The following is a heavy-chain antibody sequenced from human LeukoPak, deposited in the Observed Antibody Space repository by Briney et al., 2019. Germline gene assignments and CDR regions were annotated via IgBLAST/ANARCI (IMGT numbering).Heavy chain of an antibody. CDR3: AHGSAQYYEY. Sequence: GGSLRLSCAASGFTVSSNYMKWVRQAPGKGLEWVGRIRSQTAGGTTDFAAPVKGRFSISRDDSKNSLYLQMNSLTSEDTAVYYCAHGSAQYYEYWGQGTLVTVSS. CDR1: GFTVSSNY. CDR2: IRSQTAGGTT. D-gene: IGHD2-15*01. J-gene: IGHJ1*01. V-gene: IGHV3-15*07.